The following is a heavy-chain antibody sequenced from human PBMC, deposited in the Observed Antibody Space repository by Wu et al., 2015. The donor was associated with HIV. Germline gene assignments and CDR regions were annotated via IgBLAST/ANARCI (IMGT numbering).Heavy chain of an antibody. CDR2: VSPNTGGT. J-gene: IGHJ6*02. V-gene: IGHV1-2*02. Sequence: QVQLVQSGAEVKKPGASVKVSCKASGYTFTDFFIHWVRQAPGQGLEWMGWVSPNTGGTNYAQKFQGRVTMTRDTSINTAYMELTSLTSDDTAMYYCARVTYDSSGYYAHYYYGMDVVGPRDHGHRLL. CDR1: GYTFTDFF. D-gene: IGHD3-22*01. CDR3: ARVTYDSSGYYAHYYYGMDV.